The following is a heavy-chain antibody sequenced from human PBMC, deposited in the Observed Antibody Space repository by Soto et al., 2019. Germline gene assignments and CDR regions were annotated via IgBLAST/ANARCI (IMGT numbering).Heavy chain of an antibody. Sequence: APVKVSCKAPGYTFTSCGISWARQAPGQGLEWMGWISAYNGNTNYAQKLQGRVTMTTDTSTSTAYMELRSLRSDDTAVYYCARDHHADHSSDYWGQGTLVTGSS. V-gene: IGHV1-18*01. CDR2: ISAYNGNT. CDR1: GYTFTSCG. D-gene: IGHD2-8*01. CDR3: ARDHHADHSSDY. J-gene: IGHJ4*02.